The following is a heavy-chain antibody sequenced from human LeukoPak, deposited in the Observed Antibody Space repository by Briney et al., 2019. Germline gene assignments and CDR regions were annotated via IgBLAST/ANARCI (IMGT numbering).Heavy chain of an antibody. V-gene: IGHV1-2*06. J-gene: IGHJ3*02. Sequence: ASVKVSCKASGYTFTGYYMHWVRQAPGQGLEWMGRINPNSGGTNYAQKFQGRVTMTRDTSISTAYMELSRLRSDDTAVYYCARVLPFPDAFDIWGQGTMVTVSS. CDR3: ARVLPFPDAFDI. D-gene: IGHD2-21*01. CDR2: INPNSGGT. CDR1: GYTFTGYY.